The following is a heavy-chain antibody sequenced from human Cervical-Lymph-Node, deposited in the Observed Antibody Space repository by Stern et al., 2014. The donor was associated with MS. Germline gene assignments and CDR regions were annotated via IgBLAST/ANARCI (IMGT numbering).Heavy chain of an antibody. Sequence: VQLVESGGGVVQPGRSLRLSCAASGFTFSAYGMHWVRQAPGKGLEWVAVISADGPLKFYGDSVKGRFTISRDNSKNTLFLQMNSLRAEDTAVYYCAKGDNWRRLNPWGQGTLVTVSS. CDR2: ISADGPLK. CDR1: GFTFSAYG. CDR3: AKGDNWRRLNP. J-gene: IGHJ5*02. V-gene: IGHV3-30*18. D-gene: IGHD1-20*01.